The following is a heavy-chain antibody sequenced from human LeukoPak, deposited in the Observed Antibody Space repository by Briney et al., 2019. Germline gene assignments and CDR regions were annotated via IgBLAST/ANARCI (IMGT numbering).Heavy chain of an antibody. CDR2: VNPNSGNT. D-gene: IGHD3-10*01. CDR1: GYTFTSYD. CDR3: ARVSGSYYLYYYYYGMDV. Sequence: ASVKVSCKASGYTFTSYDINWVRQATRQGLEWMGWVNPNSGNTGYAQKFQGRVTMTRNTSISTAYMELSSLRSEDTAVYYCARVSGSYYLYYYYYGMDVWGQGTTVTVSS. V-gene: IGHV1-8*01. J-gene: IGHJ6*02.